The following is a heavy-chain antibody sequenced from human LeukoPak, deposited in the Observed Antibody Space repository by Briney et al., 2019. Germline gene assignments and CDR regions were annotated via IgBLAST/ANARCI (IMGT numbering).Heavy chain of an antibody. CDR1: GSTFNSHA. CDR2: ISFDGSNK. J-gene: IGHJ6*02. D-gene: IGHD3-10*01. CDR3: ARGARSGRRFGDLMGMDV. Sequence: GGSLRLSCAASGSTFNSHAVHWVRQAPGKGLEWVAVISFDGSNKYSADSVRGRFTISRDNSKKTLFLQMNSLRVEDTAVYCWARGARSGRRFGDLMGMDVWGQGTTVTVSS. V-gene: IGHV3-30*04.